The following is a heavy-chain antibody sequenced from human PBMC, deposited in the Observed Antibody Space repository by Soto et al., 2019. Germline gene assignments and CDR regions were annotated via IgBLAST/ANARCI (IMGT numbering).Heavy chain of an antibody. J-gene: IGHJ4*02. V-gene: IGHV4-31*03. D-gene: IGHD3-22*01. CDR2: IYYSGST. CDR1: GGSISSGGYY. Sequence: SETLSLTCTVSGGSISSGGYYWSWIRQHPGKGLEWIGYIYYSGSTYYNPSLKSRVTISVDTSKNQFSLKLSSVTAAGTAVYYCARADYYDSSGSPSSFDYWGQGTLVTVSS. CDR3: ARADYYDSSGSPSSFDY.